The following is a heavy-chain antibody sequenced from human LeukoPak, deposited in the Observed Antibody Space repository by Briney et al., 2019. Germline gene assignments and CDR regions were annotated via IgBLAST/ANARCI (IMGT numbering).Heavy chain of an antibody. V-gene: IGHV3-21*01. CDR2: ISSSSSYI. Sequence: GGSLRLSCAASGVTFSSYSMNWVCQAPGKGLEWVSSISSSSSYIYYADSVKGRFTISRDNAKNSLYLQMNSLRAEDTAVYYCAKAGGIVVVRGMDVWGQGTTVTVSS. J-gene: IGHJ6*02. CDR3: AKAGGIVVVRGMDV. D-gene: IGHD2-2*01. CDR1: GVTFSSYS.